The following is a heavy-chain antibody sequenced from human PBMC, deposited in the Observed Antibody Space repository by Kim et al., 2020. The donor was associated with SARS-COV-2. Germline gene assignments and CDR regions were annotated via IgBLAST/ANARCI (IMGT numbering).Heavy chain of an antibody. CDR1: GFTFSSYF. D-gene: IGHD3-10*01. CDR2: IKQDGTVD. Sequence: GGSLRLSCAASGFTFSSYFMNWVRQAPGKGPEWVASIKQDGTVDFYVDSVKGRFTISRDNAKNLVYLEMSSLRVEDMGIYYCAGGRTWITDAWGQGTLVT. V-gene: IGHV3-7*01. CDR3: AGGRTWITDA. J-gene: IGHJ5*02.